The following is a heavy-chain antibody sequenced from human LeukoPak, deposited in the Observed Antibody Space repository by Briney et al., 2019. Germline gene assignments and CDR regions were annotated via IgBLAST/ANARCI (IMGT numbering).Heavy chain of an antibody. D-gene: IGHD6-19*01. Sequence: GGSLRLSCAVCGLTFSTYSMTWVRQGPGRGLEGVSGIYNSGAKIFYADSVKGRFTISTDNSKNMLYLQMNSLRVEDTAVYYCAKDVAPDSGWDLDYWGQGTLVTVSS. J-gene: IGHJ4*02. CDR1: GLTFSTYS. CDR3: AKDVAPDSGWDLDY. CDR2: IYNSGAKI. V-gene: IGHV3-23*01.